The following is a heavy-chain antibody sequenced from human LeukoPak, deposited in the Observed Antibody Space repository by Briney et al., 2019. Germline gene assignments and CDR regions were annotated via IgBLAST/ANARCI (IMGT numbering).Heavy chain of an antibody. Sequence: GGSLRLSCAASGFTVSSDYMGWVRQTPEKGLEWVSLISSGGSTYYADSLKGRFTISRDNSKNTLYLQMNSLRAEDTAVYYCGRVGDGYNDNYWGQGTLVTVSS. V-gene: IGHV3-66*01. D-gene: IGHD5-12*01. CDR1: GFTVSSDY. CDR2: ISSGGST. CDR3: GRVGDGYNDNY. J-gene: IGHJ4*02.